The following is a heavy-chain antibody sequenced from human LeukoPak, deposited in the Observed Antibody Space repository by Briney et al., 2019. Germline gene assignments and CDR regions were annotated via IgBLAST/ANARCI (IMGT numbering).Heavy chain of an antibody. J-gene: IGHJ4*02. CDR1: GGSISSSSYY. CDR3: ARPYSSGWYGIDY. CDR2: IYYSGST. V-gene: IGHV4-39*01. Sequence: SETLSLTCTVSGGSISSSSYYWGWIRQPPGKGLEWIGSIYYSGSTYYNPSLKSRVTISVDTSKNQFSLKLSSVTAADTAVYYCARPYSSGWYGIDYWGLGTLVTVSS. D-gene: IGHD6-19*01.